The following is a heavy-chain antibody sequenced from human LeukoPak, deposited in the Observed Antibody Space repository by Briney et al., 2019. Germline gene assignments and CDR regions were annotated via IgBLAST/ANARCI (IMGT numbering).Heavy chain of an antibody. V-gene: IGHV3-23*01. Sequence: GGSLRLSCAASGFNFNNYAMSWVRQDPGKGLEWVSAISGSGALTYYTDSVKGRFTISRDNSKNTLYLQMNSLRAEDTAVYDCARGGPHSIYSGFGGFFDYWGQGTLVTVSS. D-gene: IGHD5-12*01. CDR2: ISGSGALT. CDR1: GFNFNNYA. J-gene: IGHJ4*02. CDR3: ARGGPHSIYSGFGGFFDY.